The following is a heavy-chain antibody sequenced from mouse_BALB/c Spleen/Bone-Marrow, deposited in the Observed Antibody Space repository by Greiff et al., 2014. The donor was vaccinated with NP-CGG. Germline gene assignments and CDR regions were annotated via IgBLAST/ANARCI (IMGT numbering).Heavy chain of an antibody. D-gene: IGHD2-3*01. V-gene: IGHV1S81*02. Sequence: VQLQQSGAELVKPGASVKLSCKASGYTFTSYWMHWVKQRPGQGLEWIGEINPSNGRTNYNEKLKSKATLTVDKSSSTAYMQLSSLTSEDSAVYYCARSDGYYPYYYAMDYWGQGTSVTVSS. CDR1: GYTFTSYW. J-gene: IGHJ4*01. CDR3: ARSDGYYPYYYAMDY. CDR2: INPSNGRT.